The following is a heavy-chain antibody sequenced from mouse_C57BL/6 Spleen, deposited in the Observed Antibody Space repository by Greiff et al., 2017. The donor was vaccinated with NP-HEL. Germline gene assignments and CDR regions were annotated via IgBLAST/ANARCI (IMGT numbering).Heavy chain of an antibody. Sequence: ESGPELVKPGASVKISCKASGYAFSSSWMNWVKQRPGKGLEWIGRIYPGDGDTNYNGKFKGKATLTADKSSSTAYMQLSSLTSEDSAVYFCARDDYYGSSYWYFDVWGTGTTVTVSS. V-gene: IGHV1-82*01. CDR3: ARDDYYGSSYWYFDV. CDR1: GYAFSSSW. J-gene: IGHJ1*03. CDR2: IYPGDGDT. D-gene: IGHD1-1*01.